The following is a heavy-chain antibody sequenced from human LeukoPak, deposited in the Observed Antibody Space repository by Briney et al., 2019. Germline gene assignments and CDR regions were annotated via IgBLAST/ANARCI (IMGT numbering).Heavy chain of an antibody. V-gene: IGHV3-23*01. J-gene: IGHJ4*02. CDR2: IRGSGGGA. Sequence: GGSLRLSCAASGFTFSSYAMSWVRQAPGKGLEWVSGIRGSGGGAHYADSVKGRFTISRDNYKNTLYLQINSLRAEDTAVYYCAKQYGDSLHIPFDYWGQGTLVTISS. CDR3: AKQYGDSLHIPFDY. D-gene: IGHD4-17*01. CDR1: GFTFSSYA.